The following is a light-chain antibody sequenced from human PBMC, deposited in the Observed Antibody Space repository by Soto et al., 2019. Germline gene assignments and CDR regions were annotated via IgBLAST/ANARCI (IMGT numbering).Light chain of an antibody. J-gene: IGKJ2*03. CDR3: QQYYSTRYS. CDR2: GAS. V-gene: IGKV3-20*01. CDR1: QSVSSSY. Sequence: ESVLTQSPGTLSLSPGERATLSSRASQSVSSSYLAWYQQKPGQAPRLLIYGASSRATGIPDRFSGSGSGTAFYLTISRLELEDFAVYYCQQYYSTRYSFGQATKLEIK.